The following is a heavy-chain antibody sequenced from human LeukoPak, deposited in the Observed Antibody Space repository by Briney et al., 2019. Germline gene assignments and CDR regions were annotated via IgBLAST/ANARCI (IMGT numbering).Heavy chain of an antibody. J-gene: IGHJ4*02. CDR2: ISSSGSGGNT. Sequence: GGSLRLSCVASGVTLSNYAMSWARQAPGKGLEWVSGISSSGSGGNTYYADSVKGRFTISRDNSKNTLYLQMNSLRVADTAVYYYVKRGMAAGDYYFDYWGQGTLVTVSS. CDR3: VKRGMAAGDYYFDY. CDR1: GVTLSNYA. V-gene: IGHV3-23*01. D-gene: IGHD6-13*01.